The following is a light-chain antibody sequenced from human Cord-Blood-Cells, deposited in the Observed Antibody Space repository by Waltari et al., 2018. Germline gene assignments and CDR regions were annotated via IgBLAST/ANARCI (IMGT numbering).Light chain of an antibody. J-gene: IGKJ1*01. V-gene: IGKV1-39*01. CDR3: QQIYSTPWT. Sequence: DIQMTQSPSSLSASVGDRVTITCRSSQSISSYLNWYQQKPVKAPKLLIYAASSLQSGVPARCSGSGSGTDFTLTISSLQPEDFATYYCQQIYSTPWTFGQGTKVEIK. CDR2: AAS. CDR1: QSISSY.